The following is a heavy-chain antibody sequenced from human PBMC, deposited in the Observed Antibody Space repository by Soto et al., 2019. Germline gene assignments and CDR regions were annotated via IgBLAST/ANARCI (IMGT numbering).Heavy chain of an antibody. V-gene: IGHV1-58*01. J-gene: IGHJ6*02. CDR3: AAVPWGRVVAATPSYYGMDV. CDR1: GFTFTSSA. D-gene: IGHD2-15*01. CDR2: IVVGSGNT. Sequence: ASVKVSCKASGFTFTSSAVQWVRQARGQRLEWIGWIVVGSGNTNYAQKFQERVTITRDMSTSTAYMELSSLRSEETAVYYCAAVPWGRVVAATPSYYGMDVWGQGTTVTVSS.